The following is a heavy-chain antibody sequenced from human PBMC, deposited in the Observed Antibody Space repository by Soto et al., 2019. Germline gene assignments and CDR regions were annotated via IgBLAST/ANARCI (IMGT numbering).Heavy chain of an antibody. D-gene: IGHD3-10*01. V-gene: IGHV3-21*01. J-gene: IGHJ6*02. Sequence: PGGSLRLSCISSGFTFGTYTMNWVRQAPGKGLEWVSGIRGFSPYTFYAESVKGRFTISRDNAKNSLDLQMDSLRAEDTAVYYCARDRGYDAHDYYYNAMDVWGQGTTVTVSS. CDR1: GFTFGTYT. CDR2: IRGFSPYT. CDR3: ARDRGYDAHDYYYNAMDV.